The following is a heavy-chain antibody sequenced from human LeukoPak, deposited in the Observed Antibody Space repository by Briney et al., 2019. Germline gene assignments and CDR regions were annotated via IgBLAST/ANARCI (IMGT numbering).Heavy chain of an antibody. CDR1: GFTFNHYA. V-gene: IGHV3-23*01. Sequence: GGSLRLSCVGSGFTFNHYAMSWVRRAPGKGLEWVASVSENGDGTMYPDSVKGRFTISRDNSRKTVLLQVNSLRVEDAATYYCARGWTTFHYWGQGALVTVSS. CDR2: VSENGDGT. CDR3: ARGWTTFHY. D-gene: IGHD1-1*01. J-gene: IGHJ4*02.